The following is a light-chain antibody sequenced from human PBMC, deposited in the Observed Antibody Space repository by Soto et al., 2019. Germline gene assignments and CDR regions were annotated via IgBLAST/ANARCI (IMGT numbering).Light chain of an antibody. Sequence: EKVMTQSPATLSVSPGERATLCCRASQSVSSNLAWYQQKPGQAPRLLIYDASTRATGIPARFSGSGSGTEFTLTISSLQSEDLAVYYCQQYDDWPETFGQGTKVDIK. CDR1: QSVSSN. CDR2: DAS. J-gene: IGKJ1*01. V-gene: IGKV3-15*01. CDR3: QQYDDWPET.